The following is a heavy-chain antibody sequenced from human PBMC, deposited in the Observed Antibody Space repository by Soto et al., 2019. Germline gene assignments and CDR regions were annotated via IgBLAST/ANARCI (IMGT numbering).Heavy chain of an antibody. J-gene: IGHJ6*02. CDR2: IIPIFGTA. D-gene: IGHD2-15*01. V-gene: IGHV1-69*13. Sequence: GASVKLSCKASGGTFSRYAISLVRQAPGQGLEWMGGIIPIFGTANYAQKFQGRVTITADESTSTAYMELSSLRSEDTAVYYCARFEVCRSAYYYDGKAVSGQGTTV. CDR1: GGTFSRYA. CDR3: ARFEVCRSAYYYDGKAV.